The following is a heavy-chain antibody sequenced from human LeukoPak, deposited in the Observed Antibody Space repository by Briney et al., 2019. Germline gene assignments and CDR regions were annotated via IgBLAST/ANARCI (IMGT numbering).Heavy chain of an antibody. CDR1: GYTFTGYY. CDR3: ASGYSGYCDWTDVDNWFDP. V-gene: IGHV1-2*02. J-gene: IGHJ5*02. Sequence: ASVKVSCKASGYTFTGYYMHWVRQAPGQGLEWMGWINPNSGGTNYAQKFQGRVTMTRDTSISTAYMELSRLRSDDTAVYYCASGYSGYCDWTDVDNWFDPWGQGTLVTVSS. CDR2: INPNSGGT. D-gene: IGHD5-12*01.